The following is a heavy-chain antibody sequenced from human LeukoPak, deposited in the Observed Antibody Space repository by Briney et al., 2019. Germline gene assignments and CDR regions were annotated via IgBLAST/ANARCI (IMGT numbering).Heavy chain of an antibody. V-gene: IGHV3-23*01. Sequence: GGSLRLSCAASGFTFSAYPMSWVRPAPGKGPEWVSTISTSGGSTYYADSVKGRFTISRDNSKNTLWLQTNSLRAEDTAVYYCAKRHNYGYFDYWGQGTLVTVSS. CDR2: ISTSGGST. CDR3: AKRHNYGYFDY. D-gene: IGHD5-18*01. J-gene: IGHJ4*02. CDR1: GFTFSAYP.